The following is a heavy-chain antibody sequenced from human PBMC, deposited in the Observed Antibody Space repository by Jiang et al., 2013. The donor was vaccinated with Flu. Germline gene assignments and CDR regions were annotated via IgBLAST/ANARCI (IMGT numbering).Heavy chain of an antibody. CDR2: YN. D-gene: IGHD3-10*01. Sequence: YNDYAVSVKSRITINPDTSKNQFSLQLNSVTPEDTAVYYCARDYLDYYGMDVWGQGTTVTVSS. J-gene: IGHJ6*02. CDR3: ARDYLDYYGMDV. V-gene: IGHV6-1*01.